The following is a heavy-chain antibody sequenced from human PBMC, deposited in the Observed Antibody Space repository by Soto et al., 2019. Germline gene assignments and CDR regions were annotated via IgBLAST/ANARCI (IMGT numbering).Heavy chain of an antibody. D-gene: IGHD3-10*01. CDR1: GYTFTSYY. CDR3: ASSSITSMGFDI. CDR2: INPSGGST. V-gene: IGHV1-46*03. J-gene: IGHJ3*02. Sequence: ASVKVSCKASGYTFTSYYMHWVRQAPGQGLERMGIINPSGGSTSYAQKFQGRVTMTRDTSTSTVYMELSSLRSEDTAVYYCASSSITSMGFDIWGQGTMVPSPQ.